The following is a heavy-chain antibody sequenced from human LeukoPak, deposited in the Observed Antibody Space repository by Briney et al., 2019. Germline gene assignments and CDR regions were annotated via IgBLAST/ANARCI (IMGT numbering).Heavy chain of an antibody. V-gene: IGHV1-2*02. Sequence: ASVKVSCKASGYTFTSYDINWVRQATGQGLEWMGWINPNSGGTNYAQKFQGRVTMTRDTSISTAYMELSRLRSDDTAVYYCAREGIAVAGGDAFDIWGQGTMVTVSS. J-gene: IGHJ3*02. CDR1: GYTFTSYD. CDR2: INPNSGGT. CDR3: AREGIAVAGGDAFDI. D-gene: IGHD6-19*01.